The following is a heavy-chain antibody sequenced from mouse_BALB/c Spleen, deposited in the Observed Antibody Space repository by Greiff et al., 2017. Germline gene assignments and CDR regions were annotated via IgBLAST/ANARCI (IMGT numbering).Heavy chain of an antibody. Sequence: QVQLQQSGPGLVAPSQSLSITCTVSGFSLTDYGVSWIRQPPGKGLEWLGVIWGGGSTYYNSALKSRLSISKDNSKSQVFLKLNSLQTDDTAMYYCAKHGITTVVTPYFDYWGQGTTLTVSS. CDR2: IWGGGST. J-gene: IGHJ2*01. V-gene: IGHV2-6-5*01. CDR3: AKHGITTVVTPYFDY. D-gene: IGHD1-1*01. CDR1: GFSLTDYG.